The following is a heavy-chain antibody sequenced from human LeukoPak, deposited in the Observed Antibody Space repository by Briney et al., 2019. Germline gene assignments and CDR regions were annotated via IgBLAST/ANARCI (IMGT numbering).Heavy chain of an antibody. CDR2: INNDGGST. CDR1: GFTFSSYW. V-gene: IGHV3-74*01. CDR3: ARPTEEGSSWYWWFDP. Sequence: GGSLRLSCAASGFTFSSYWMHWVRQAPGKGLVWVFRINNDGGSTSYADSVKGRFTISRDNAKNTWYLQMNSLRAEDTAVYYCARPTEEGSSWYWWFDPWGQGTLVTVSS. J-gene: IGHJ5*02. D-gene: IGHD6-13*01.